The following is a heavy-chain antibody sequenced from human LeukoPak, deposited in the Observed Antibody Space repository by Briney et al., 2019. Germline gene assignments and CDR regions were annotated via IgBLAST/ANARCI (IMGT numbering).Heavy chain of an antibody. V-gene: IGHV3-23*01. Sequence: GGSLRLSCSITGFTLTTFAMNWVRQAPGKGLEWVSGLSGSGGSTHSTDSVRGRFTISRDNSKNTLYLQMNSLRAEDTAVYYCARDLVLLWFGELGGYYYGMDVWGQGTTVTVSS. CDR3: ARDLVLLWFGELGGYYYGMDV. J-gene: IGHJ6*02. D-gene: IGHD3-10*01. CDR1: GFTLTTFA. CDR2: LSGSGGST.